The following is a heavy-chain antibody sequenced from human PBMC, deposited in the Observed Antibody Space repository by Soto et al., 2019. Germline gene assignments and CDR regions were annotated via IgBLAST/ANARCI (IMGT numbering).Heavy chain of an antibody. CDR2: IFYSGRT. Sequence: QVQLQESGPGLVKPSQTLSLTCSLSGGSISSGGYSWSWIRQHPGKGLEWIGYIFYSGRTFYNPSLKSRVTMSIDASKNQFSLNLNSVTAADTAVYYCARDVDGYRSFAFWGQGTLVTVSS. CDR3: ARDVDGYRSFAF. V-gene: IGHV4-31*03. J-gene: IGHJ4*02. D-gene: IGHD5-12*01. CDR1: GGSISSGGYS.